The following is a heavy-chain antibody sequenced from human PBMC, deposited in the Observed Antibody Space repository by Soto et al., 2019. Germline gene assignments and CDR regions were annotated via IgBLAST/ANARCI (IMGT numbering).Heavy chain of an antibody. D-gene: IGHD6-19*01. CDR3: SRTGYSTGLYFYFDY. J-gene: IGHJ4*02. Sequence: QVQLVQSGAEVKKPGASVKVSCKASGYTFIHYAIHWVRQAPGQRPEWMGLINAASGNTQYSQKFQGRLTITRDTSASTAYMELSSLRSEDTAVYFCSRTGYSTGLYFYFDYWGQGTLVTVSS. CDR2: INAASGNT. CDR1: GYTFIHYA. V-gene: IGHV1-3*01.